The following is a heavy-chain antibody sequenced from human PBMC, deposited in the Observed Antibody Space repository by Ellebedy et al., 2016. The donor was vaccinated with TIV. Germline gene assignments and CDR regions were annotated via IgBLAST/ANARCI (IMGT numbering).Heavy chain of an antibody. CDR1: GGSFSGYY. Sequence: SETLSLXXAVYGGSFSGYYWSWIRQPPGKGLEWIGEINHSGSTNYNPSLKSRVTISVDTSKNQFSLKLSSVTAADTAVYYCARGSPHEDAFDIWGQGTMVTVSS. CDR3: ARGSPHEDAFDI. V-gene: IGHV4-34*01. CDR2: INHSGST. J-gene: IGHJ3*02.